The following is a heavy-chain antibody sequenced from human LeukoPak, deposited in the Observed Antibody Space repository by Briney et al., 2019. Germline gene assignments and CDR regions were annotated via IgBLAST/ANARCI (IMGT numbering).Heavy chain of an antibody. CDR1: GFTFDDYA. V-gene: IGHV3-9*03. Sequence: GGSLRLSCAASGFTFDDYAMHWVRQGPGKGLEWVSGISWNSARIEYADSVKGRFTISRDNAKNSVYLQMTSLRTEDMALYYCTKDRGSIPRAASFEHWGQGTLVTVSS. CDR3: TKDRGSIPRAASFEH. J-gene: IGHJ4*02. D-gene: IGHD2-15*01. CDR2: ISWNSARI.